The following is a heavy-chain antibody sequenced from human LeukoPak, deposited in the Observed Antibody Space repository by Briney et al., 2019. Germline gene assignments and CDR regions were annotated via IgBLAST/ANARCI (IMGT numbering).Heavy chain of an antibody. D-gene: IGHD4-17*01. CDR2: IKQDGGEK. V-gene: IGHV3-7*01. Sequence: PGGSLRLSCAASESTFSSYWMSWVRQAPGKGLGWVANIKQDGGEKYYLDSVKGRFTVSRDNAKNSLYLQMSSLRAEDTAVYYCARVGARQILEYWGQGTLVTVSS. J-gene: IGHJ4*02. CDR3: ARVGARQILEY. CDR1: ESTFSSYW.